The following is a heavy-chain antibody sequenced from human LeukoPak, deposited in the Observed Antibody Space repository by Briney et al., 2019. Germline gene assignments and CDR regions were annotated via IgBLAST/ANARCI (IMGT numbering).Heavy chain of an antibody. CDR1: GGTFNRFL. V-gene: IGHV1-69*01. Sequence: SVKVSCKASGGTFNRFLISWVRQAPGQGLEWMGGIIPIVGTANYAQRFQGRVTITADESTTTAYMELSSLRSEDTAVYFCASGNQPEGRYYFYDYWGPGTLVTVPA. J-gene: IGHJ4*02. CDR3: ASGNQPEGRYYFYDY. D-gene: IGHD3-9*01. CDR2: IIPIVGTA.